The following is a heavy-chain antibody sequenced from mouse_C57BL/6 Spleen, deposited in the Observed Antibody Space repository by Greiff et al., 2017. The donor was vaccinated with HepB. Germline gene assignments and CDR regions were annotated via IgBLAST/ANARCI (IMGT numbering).Heavy chain of an antibody. CDR3: ARVPPLRGYFDY. CDR1: GFTFSDYY. V-gene: IGHV5-16*01. CDR2: INYDGSST. D-gene: IGHD1-1*01. J-gene: IGHJ2*01. Sequence: VQLKESEGGLVQPGSSMKLSCTASGFTFSDYYMAWVRQVPEKGLEWVANINYDGSSTYYLDSLKSRFIISRDNAKNILYLQMSSLKSEDTATYYCARVPPLRGYFDYWGQGTTLTVSS.